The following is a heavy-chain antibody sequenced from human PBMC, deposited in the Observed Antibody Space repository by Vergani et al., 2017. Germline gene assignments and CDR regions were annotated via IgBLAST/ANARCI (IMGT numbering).Heavy chain of an antibody. CDR3: ARGPKGYSGSWYLVY. CDR2: INPKSGGT. V-gene: IGHV1-2*02. D-gene: IGHD6-13*01. CDR1: GYTFTGYY. Sequence: QVQLVQSGAEVKKPGASVKVSCKASGYTFTGYYMHWVRQAPGQGLEWMGWINPKSGGTNYAQKFQGRVTMTRDTSISTAYMELSRLRSDDTAVCYCARGPKGYSGSWYLVYWGQGTLVTVSS. J-gene: IGHJ4*02.